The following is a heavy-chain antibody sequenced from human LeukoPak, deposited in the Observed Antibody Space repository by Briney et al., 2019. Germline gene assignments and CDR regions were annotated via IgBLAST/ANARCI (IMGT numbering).Heavy chain of an antibody. CDR3: ARKTYYYDSSGYRFDP. Sequence: SVKVSCKASGGTFSSYAISWVRQAPGQGLEWMGGIIPIFGTANYAQTFQGRVTITADESTSTAYMELSSLRSEDTAVYYCARKTYYYDSSGYRFDPWGQGTLVTVSS. CDR1: GGTFSSYA. CDR2: IIPIFGTA. V-gene: IGHV1-69*13. D-gene: IGHD3-22*01. J-gene: IGHJ5*02.